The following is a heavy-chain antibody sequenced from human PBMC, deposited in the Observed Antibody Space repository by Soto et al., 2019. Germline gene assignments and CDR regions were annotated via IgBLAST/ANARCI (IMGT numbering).Heavy chain of an antibody. Sequence: PXGSLRLSCVASGFNLNTYGIYWVRQAPGKGLQWAAQILYDGSKKHYADSVRGRFTITRDNSKNTVYLQMDSLRVDDTAMYYCVRDLALMADYWGQGTLVTVSS. J-gene: IGHJ4*02. D-gene: IGHD3-16*01. CDR2: ILYDGSKK. CDR3: VRDLALMADY. V-gene: IGHV3-30*03. CDR1: GFNLNTYG.